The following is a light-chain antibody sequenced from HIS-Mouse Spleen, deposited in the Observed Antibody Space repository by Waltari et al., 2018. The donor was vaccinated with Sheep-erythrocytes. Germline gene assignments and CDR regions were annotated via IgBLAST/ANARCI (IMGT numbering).Light chain of an antibody. V-gene: IGLV3-1*01. CDR2: QDS. Sequence: SYELTQPPSVSVSPGQTASITCSGDKWGDKYSCWYQQKPGQSPVLVIYQDSKRPSGIPELFSGSNSGNTANLTISGTQAMDEADYYCQAWDSSTAWVFGGGTKLTVL. CDR3: QAWDSSTAWV. J-gene: IGLJ3*02. CDR1: KWGDKY.